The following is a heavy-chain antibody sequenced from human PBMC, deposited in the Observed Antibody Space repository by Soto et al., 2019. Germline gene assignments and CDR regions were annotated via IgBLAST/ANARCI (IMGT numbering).Heavy chain of an antibody. CDR1: GDSISRYY. V-gene: IGHV4-59*01. D-gene: IGHD2-21*01. Sequence: QVQLQESGPGLVKPSETLSLTCTVSGDSISRYYWSWVRQPPGKGLEWIGYIYYSGSTNYNPSLKRRVTISVDTSKNQFSLKLYSVTAADTAVYYCARAIAALAWFDPWGQGTLITVSS. CDR2: IYYSGST. CDR3: ARAIAALAWFDP. J-gene: IGHJ5*02.